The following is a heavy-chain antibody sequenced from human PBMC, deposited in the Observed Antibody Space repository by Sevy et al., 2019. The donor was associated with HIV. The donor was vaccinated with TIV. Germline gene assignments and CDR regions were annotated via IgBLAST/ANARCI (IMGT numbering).Heavy chain of an antibody. CDR1: GGSITSLY. J-gene: IGHJ4*02. CDR2: IYYNGHI. V-gene: IGHV4-59*08. CDR3: AGENAWGRGYS. Sequence: SETLSLTCTVSGGSITSLYWNWIRQPPGKGLEWIANIYYNGHINYNPSLKSRVSLSLDTSRNQFSLRLSSVTAADTAMYYCAGENAWGRGYSWGQGTLVTVSS. D-gene: IGHD1-26*01.